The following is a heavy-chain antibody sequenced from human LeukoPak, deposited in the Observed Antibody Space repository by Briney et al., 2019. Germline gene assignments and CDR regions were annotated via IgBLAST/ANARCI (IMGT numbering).Heavy chain of an antibody. CDR3: ARGDYDFWSTYPY. V-gene: IGHV1-69*05. CDR1: GGGLNNSA. D-gene: IGHD3-3*01. CDR2: IIPIVDTP. Sequence: SVKVSCKASGGGLNNSAISWMRQAPGQGLEWMGGIIPIVDTPIYAQQFQGRITFITDGSTNTAYMELNSLRSDDTAVYYCARGDYDFWSTYPYWGQGTLVTVSS. J-gene: IGHJ4*02.